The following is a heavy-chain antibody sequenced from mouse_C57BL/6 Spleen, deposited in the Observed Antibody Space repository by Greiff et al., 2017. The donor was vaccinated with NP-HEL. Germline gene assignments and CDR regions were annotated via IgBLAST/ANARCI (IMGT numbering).Heavy chain of an antibody. J-gene: IGHJ2*01. CDR1: GYTFTSYW. CDR2: IYPSDSET. Sequence: QVQLQQPGAELVRPGSSVKLSCKASGYTFTSYWMDWVKQRPGQGLEWIGNIYPSDSETHYNQKFKDKATLTVDKSSSTAYMQLSSLTSEDSAVYYCARKGKAYSFDYGGQGTTLTVSS. CDR3: ARKGKAYSFDY. V-gene: IGHV1-61*01.